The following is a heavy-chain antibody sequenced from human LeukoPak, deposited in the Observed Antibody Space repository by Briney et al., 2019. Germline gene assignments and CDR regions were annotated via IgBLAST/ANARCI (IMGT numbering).Heavy chain of an antibody. CDR2: LNGHGTSA. CDR3: ARGVPGYYGLDY. CDR1: GFTFSTNW. Sequence: QSGGSLRLSCEASGFTFSTNWMHWVRQVPGKGLLWVSRLNGHGTSASYAESVTGRFTISRDNAKNTLYLQPNSLTVDDTAVYYCARGVPGYYGLDYWGQGTLVTVSS. J-gene: IGHJ4*02. V-gene: IGHV3-74*01. D-gene: IGHD3-22*01.